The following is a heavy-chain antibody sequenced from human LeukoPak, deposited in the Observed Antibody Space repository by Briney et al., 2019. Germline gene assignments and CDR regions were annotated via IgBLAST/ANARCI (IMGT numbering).Heavy chain of an antibody. CDR3: ARDGRDGYNFDY. CDR1: GYTFTGYY. J-gene: IGHJ4*02. Sequence: ASVKVSCKASGYTFTGYYVHWVRQAPGQGLEWMGRINPNSGGTNYAQKFQGSVTMTRDTSISTAYMELSRLRSDDTAVYYCARDGRDGYNFDYWGQGTLVTVSS. V-gene: IGHV1-2*06. D-gene: IGHD5-24*01. CDR2: INPNSGGT.